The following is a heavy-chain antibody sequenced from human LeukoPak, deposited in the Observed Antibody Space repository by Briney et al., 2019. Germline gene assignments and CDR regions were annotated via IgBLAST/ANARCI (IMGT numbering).Heavy chain of an antibody. D-gene: IGHD1-20*01. J-gene: IGHJ6*02. CDR3: ARALRARITGTTASVYGMDV. CDR2: IYFSGST. V-gene: IGHV4-59*01. Sequence: TSGTLSLTCAVSGGSISSYYWSWIRQPPGKGLEWIGYIYFSGSTNYNPSLKSRVTISVDTSKNQFSLKLSSVTAADTAVYYCARALRARITGTTASVYGMDVWGQGTTVTVSS. CDR1: GGSISSYY.